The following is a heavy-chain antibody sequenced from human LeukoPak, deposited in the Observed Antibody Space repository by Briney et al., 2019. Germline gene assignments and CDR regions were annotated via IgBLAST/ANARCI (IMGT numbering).Heavy chain of an antibody. V-gene: IGHV4-59*01. CDR3: ASENYYDSSGYYYFDN. CDR2: IYYSGST. D-gene: IGHD3-22*01. J-gene: IGHJ4*02. Sequence: PSETLSLTCTVSGGSISSYYWSWLRQPPGKGLEWIGYIYYSGSTNYNPSLKSRVTISVDTSKNQFSLKLSSVTAADTAVYYCASENYYDSSGYYYFDNWGQGTLVTVSS. CDR1: GGSISSYY.